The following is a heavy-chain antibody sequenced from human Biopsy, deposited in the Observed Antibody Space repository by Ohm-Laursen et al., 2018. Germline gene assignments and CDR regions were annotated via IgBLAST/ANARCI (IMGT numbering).Heavy chain of an antibody. J-gene: IGHJ4*02. CDR3: VRGRRTSGWPYFDS. CDR1: GDSLTSGPEN. V-gene: IGHV4-61*01. D-gene: IGHD6-19*01. Sequence: TLSLTCTVSGDSLTSGPENWSWIRQSPGQGLEYIGFIYSGGNTNYSPSLKNRVTMSVDTSKNQFYLKLYSVTAADTAVYYCVRGRRTSGWPYFDSWGQGALVIVSP. CDR2: IYSGGNT.